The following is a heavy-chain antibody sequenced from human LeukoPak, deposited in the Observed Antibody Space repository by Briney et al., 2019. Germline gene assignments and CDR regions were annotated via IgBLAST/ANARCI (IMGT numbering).Heavy chain of an antibody. J-gene: IGHJ4*02. CDR3: ARDSVVIKLRGGFYFDY. D-gene: IGHD3-22*01. V-gene: IGHV1-46*01. Sequence: FQGRVTLTRDMSTSTVYMELSSLRSEDTAVYYCARDSVVIKLRGGFYFDYWGQGTLVTVSS.